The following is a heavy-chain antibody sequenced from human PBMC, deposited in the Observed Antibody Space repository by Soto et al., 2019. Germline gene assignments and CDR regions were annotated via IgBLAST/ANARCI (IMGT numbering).Heavy chain of an antibody. CDR2: ISSSSSYI. Sequence: PGGSLRLSCAASGFTFSSYSMNWVRQAPGKGLEWVSSISSSSSYIYYADSVKGRFTISRDNAKNSLYLQMNSLRAEDTAVYYCARADYDVLTGYYFRYYYYGMDVWGQGTTVTVSS. D-gene: IGHD3-9*01. J-gene: IGHJ6*02. CDR1: GFTFSSYS. V-gene: IGHV3-21*01. CDR3: ARADYDVLTGYYFRYYYYGMDV.